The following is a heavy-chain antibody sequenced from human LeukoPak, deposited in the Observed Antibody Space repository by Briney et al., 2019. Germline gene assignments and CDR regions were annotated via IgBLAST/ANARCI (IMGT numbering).Heavy chain of an antibody. CDR1: GGSISSYY. V-gene: IGHV4-59*01. CDR2: IYYSGST. CDR3: ARGESYYDSSGYRYFDY. J-gene: IGHJ4*02. Sequence: SETLSLACTVSGGSISSYYWSWIRQPPGKGLEWIGYIYYSGSTNYNPSLKSRVTISVDTSKNQFSLKLSSVTAADTAVYYCARGESYYDSSGYRYFDYWGQGTLVTVSS. D-gene: IGHD3-22*01.